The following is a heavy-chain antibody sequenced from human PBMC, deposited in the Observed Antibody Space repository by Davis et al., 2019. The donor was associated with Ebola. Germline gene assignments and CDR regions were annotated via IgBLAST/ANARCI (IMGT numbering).Heavy chain of an antibody. Sequence: GGSLRLSCVGSGFTFKDYAMHWVRQRPGKGLEWLSAINSNSRRTDSSDSVKGRFTISIDNAKSSLYLKMNSLRPEDTSLYHCFKDPDFEYSSSSGSYFDSWGRESWSPSPQ. CDR2: INSNSRRT. D-gene: IGHD6-6*01. V-gene: IGHV3-9*01. CDR3: FKDPDFEYSSSSGSYFDS. J-gene: IGHJ4*02. CDR1: GFTFKDYA.